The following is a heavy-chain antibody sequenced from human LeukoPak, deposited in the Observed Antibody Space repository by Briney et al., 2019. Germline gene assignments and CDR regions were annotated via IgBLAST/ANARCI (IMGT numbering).Heavy chain of an antibody. D-gene: IGHD3-22*01. J-gene: IGHJ6*02. Sequence: PSKTLSLTCAVYGGSFSGYYWSWIRQPPGKGLEWIGEINHSGSTNYNPSLKSRVTMSVDTSKNQFSLKLSSVTAADTAVYYCARDNGYYDSSGYYAPYYYYGMDVWGQGTTVTVSS. CDR3: ARDNGYYDSSGYYAPYYYYGMDV. V-gene: IGHV4-34*01. CDR1: GGSFSGYY. CDR2: INHSGST.